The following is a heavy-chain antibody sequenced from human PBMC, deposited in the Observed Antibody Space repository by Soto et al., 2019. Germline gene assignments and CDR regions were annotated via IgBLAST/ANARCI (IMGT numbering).Heavy chain of an antibody. CDR2: MTGDGRTT. CDR3: ATAEVDY. V-gene: IGHV3-74*03. CDR1: GFTFGDYW. Sequence: PGGSLRLSCAASGFTFGDYWMLWVRQPPGKGPEWVSRMTGDGRTTQYADSVKGRFTASRDNAKSTLYLQMNSLRAEDTAVYYCATAEVDYWGPGTLVTVSS. J-gene: IGHJ4*02.